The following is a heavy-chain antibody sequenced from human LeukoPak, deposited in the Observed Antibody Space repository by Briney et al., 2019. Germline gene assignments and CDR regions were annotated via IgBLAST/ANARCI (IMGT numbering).Heavy chain of an antibody. J-gene: IGHJ4*02. CDR1: GFTFSSYA. D-gene: IGHD4-17*01. CDR2: ISYDGSNK. CDR3: ARAAYGDYYFDY. V-gene: IGHV3-30-3*01. Sequence: GGSLRLSCAASGFTFSSYAMHWVRQAPGKGLEWVAVISYDGSNKYYADSVKGRFTISRDNSKNTLYLQMNSLRAEGTAVYYCARAAYGDYYFDYWGQGTLVTVSS.